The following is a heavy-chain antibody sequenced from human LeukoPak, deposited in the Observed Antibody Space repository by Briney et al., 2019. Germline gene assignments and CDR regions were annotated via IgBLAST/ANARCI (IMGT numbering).Heavy chain of an antibody. CDR1: GYTFTTYG. CDR3: ATDTTLRGVIGY. D-gene: IGHD3-10*01. V-gene: IGHV1-24*01. J-gene: IGHJ4*02. CDR2: FDPEDGET. Sequence: ASVKVSCKASGYTFTTYGITWVRQAPGQGLEWMGGFDPEDGETIYAHKFQGRLTMTEDTSTDTAYMELSSLRSKHTAVYVCATDTTLRGVIGYWGQGTLVTVPS.